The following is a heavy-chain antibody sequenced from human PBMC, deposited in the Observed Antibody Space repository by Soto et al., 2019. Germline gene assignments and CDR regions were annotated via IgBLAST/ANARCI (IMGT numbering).Heavy chain of an antibody. CDR3: ARFYYDSSGYLPPPYYYYYGMDV. D-gene: IGHD3-22*01. V-gene: IGHV3-7*04. CDR1: GFTFSSYW. J-gene: IGHJ6*02. CDR2: IKQDGSEK. Sequence: GSLRLSCAASGFTFSSYWMSWVRQAPVKGLEWVANIKQDGSEKYYVDSVKGRFTISRDNAKNSLYLQMNSLRAEDTAVYYCARFYYDSSGYLPPPYYYYYGMDVWGQGTTVTVS.